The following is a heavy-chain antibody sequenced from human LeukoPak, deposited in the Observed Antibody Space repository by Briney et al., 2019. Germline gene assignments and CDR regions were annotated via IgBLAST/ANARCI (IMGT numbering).Heavy chain of an antibody. CDR3: AKDSKIVGATFRSYHYMDV. CDR2: ISRSGSTK. D-gene: IGHD1-26*01. V-gene: IGHV3-11*01. Sequence: GGSLRLSCAASGFTFSDYNMRWIRQAPGKGLEWVSSISRSGSTKYYADSVKGRFTISRDNSKNTLYLQMNSLRAEDTAVYYCAKDSKIVGATFRSYHYMDVWGKGTAVTVSS. CDR1: GFTFSDYN. J-gene: IGHJ6*03.